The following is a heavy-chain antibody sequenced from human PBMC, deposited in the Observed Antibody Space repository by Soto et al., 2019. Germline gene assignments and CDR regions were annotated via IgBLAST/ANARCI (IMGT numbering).Heavy chain of an antibody. Sequence: QLQLQESGSGLVKPSQTLSLTCAVSGGSISSGGYSWSWIRQPPGKGLEWIGYIYHSGSTYYNPSLKSRVTISVYRSKNQFSLKLSSVTAADTAVYYCARAIPGVAPHYYYYGMDVWGQGTTVTVSS. J-gene: IGHJ6*02. V-gene: IGHV4-30-2*01. CDR1: GGSISSGGYS. CDR3: ARAIPGVAPHYYYYGMDV. CDR2: IYHSGST. D-gene: IGHD3-3*01.